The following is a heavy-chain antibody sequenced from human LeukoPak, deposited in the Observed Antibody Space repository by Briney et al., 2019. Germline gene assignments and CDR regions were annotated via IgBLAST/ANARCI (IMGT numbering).Heavy chain of an antibody. CDR3: ARGCSSTSCFDY. CDR1: GFTFSSYG. J-gene: IGHJ4*02. D-gene: IGHD2-2*01. V-gene: IGHV3-33*01. Sequence: GGSLRLSCAASGFTFSSYGMHWVRQAPGKGLEWVAVIWYGGSNKYYADSVKGRFTISRDNSKNTLYPQMNSLRAEDTAVYYCARGCSSTSCFDYWGQGTLVTVSS. CDR2: IWYGGSNK.